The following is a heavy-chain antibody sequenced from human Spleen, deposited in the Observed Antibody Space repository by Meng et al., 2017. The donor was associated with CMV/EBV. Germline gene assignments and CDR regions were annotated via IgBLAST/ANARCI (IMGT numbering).Heavy chain of an antibody. CDR1: GGSISSGGYY. V-gene: IGHV4-31*03. CDR2: IYYSGSM. CDR3: ARGLNLVGATIDY. D-gene: IGHD1-26*01. Sequence: SETLSLTCTVSGGSISSGGYYWSWIRQHPGKGLEWIGYIYYSGSMYYNPSLKSRVTILVDSSKNQFSLKLSSVTAADTAVHYCARGLNLVGATIDYWGQGTLVTVSS. J-gene: IGHJ4*02.